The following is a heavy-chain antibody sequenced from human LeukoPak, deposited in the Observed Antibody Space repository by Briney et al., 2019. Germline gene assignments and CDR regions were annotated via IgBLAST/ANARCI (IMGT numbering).Heavy chain of an antibody. V-gene: IGHV3-23*01. D-gene: IGHD2-15*01. CDR1: GLSFSNYA. CDR3: AKFAQRYCSGGSCHPFDY. J-gene: IGHJ4*02. Sequence: GGSLRLSCAASGLSFSNYAMSWVRQAPGKGLEWVSAISGGGDYIFYSDSVKGRFTISRDNSKNTLHLQMNSLRAEDTAAYYCAKFAQRYCSGGSCHPFDYWGQGTLVTVSS. CDR2: ISGGGDYI.